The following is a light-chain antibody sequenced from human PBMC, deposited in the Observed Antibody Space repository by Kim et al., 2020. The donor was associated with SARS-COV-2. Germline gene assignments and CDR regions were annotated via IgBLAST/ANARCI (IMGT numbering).Light chain of an antibody. V-gene: IGKV3-15*01. CDR2: GAS. J-gene: IGKJ4*01. Sequence: EIVMTQSPATLSVSPGERATLSCRASQSVSSNLAWYQQKPGQAPRLPIYGASTRATGIPARFSGSGSGTEFTLTISSLQSEDFAVYYCQQYNNWPRTFGGGTKVDIK. CDR3: QQYNNWPRT. CDR1: QSVSSN.